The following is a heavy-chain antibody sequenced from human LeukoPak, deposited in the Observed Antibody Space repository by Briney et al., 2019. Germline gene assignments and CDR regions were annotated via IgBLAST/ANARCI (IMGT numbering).Heavy chain of an antibody. CDR1: GFTFSSYA. V-gene: IGHV3-21*01. CDR3: ARDSRRDTVVTDFDY. CDR2: ISSSSSYI. J-gene: IGHJ4*02. Sequence: GGSLRLSCAASGFTFSSYAMSWVRQAPGKGLEWVSSISSSSSYIYYADSVKGRFTISRDSAKNSLYLQMNSLRAEDTAVYYCARDSRRDTVVTDFDYWGQGTLVTVSS. D-gene: IGHD4-23*01.